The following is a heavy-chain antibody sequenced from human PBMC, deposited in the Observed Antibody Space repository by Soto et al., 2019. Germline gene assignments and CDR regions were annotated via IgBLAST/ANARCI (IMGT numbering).Heavy chain of an antibody. D-gene: IGHD1-26*01. V-gene: IGHV1-18*01. CDR3: AREGYSGSYYFYCGMDV. J-gene: IGHJ6*02. CDR1: GYTFTTYG. CDR2: ISAYNGNT. Sequence: ASVKVSCKASGYTFTTYGLSWVRQAAGQGLEWMGWISAYNGNTNYAQKLQGRVTLTTDTPTSTAYMELRSLRTDDTAVYYCAREGYSGSYYFYCGMDVWGQGTTVTVSS.